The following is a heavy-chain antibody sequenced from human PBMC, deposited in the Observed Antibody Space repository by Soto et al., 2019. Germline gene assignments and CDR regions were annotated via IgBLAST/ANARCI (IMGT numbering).Heavy chain of an antibody. CDR3: ARRIYGDSYYYYGMDV. Sequence: PGESLKISCKGSGYSFTSYWIGWVLQMPGKGLEWMGIIYPGDSDTRYSPSFQGQVTISADKSISTAYLQWSSLKASDTAMYYCARRIYGDSYYYYGMDVWGQGTTVTVSS. D-gene: IGHD4-17*01. CDR1: GYSFTSYW. V-gene: IGHV5-51*01. J-gene: IGHJ6*02. CDR2: IYPGDSDT.